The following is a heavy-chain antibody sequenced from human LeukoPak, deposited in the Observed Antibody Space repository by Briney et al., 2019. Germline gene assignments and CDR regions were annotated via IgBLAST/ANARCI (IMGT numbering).Heavy chain of an antibody. CDR3: ARPRDGYTPFDY. CDR1: GLTVSSNY. D-gene: IGHD5-24*01. CDR2: IYSGGST. V-gene: IGHV3-53*01. J-gene: IGHJ4*02. Sequence: GGSLRLSCAASGLTVSSNYMSWVRQAPGKGLEWVSVIYSGGSTYYADSVKGRFTISRDNSKNTLYLQMNSLRAEDTAVYYCARPRDGYTPFDYWGQGTLVTVSS.